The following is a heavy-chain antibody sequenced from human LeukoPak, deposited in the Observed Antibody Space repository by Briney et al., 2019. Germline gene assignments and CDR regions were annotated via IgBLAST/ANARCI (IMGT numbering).Heavy chain of an antibody. V-gene: IGHV3-20*04. D-gene: IGHD1-26*01. CDR3: ARGLFLVGARAANRNFDY. CDR1: GFTFDDYG. Sequence: PGGSLRLSCAASGFTFDDYGMSWVRQAPGKGLEWVSGINWNGGSTGYADSVKGRFTISRDNAKNSLYLQMNSLRAEDTALYYCARGLFLVGARAANRNFDYWGQGTLVTVSS. CDR2: INWNGGST. J-gene: IGHJ4*02.